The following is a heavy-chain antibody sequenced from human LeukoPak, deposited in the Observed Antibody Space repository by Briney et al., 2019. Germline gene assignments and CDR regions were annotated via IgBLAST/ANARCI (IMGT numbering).Heavy chain of an antibody. D-gene: IGHD4-17*01. CDR2: IYYSGST. J-gene: IGHJ6*02. V-gene: IGHV4-59*08. CDR3: ATSNYGDLPGYYYYGMDV. Sequence: SETLSLTCTVSGGSISRYYWSWIRQPPGKGLEWIGYIYYSGSTNYNPSLKSRVTISADTSKNQFSLKLSSVTAADTAVYYCATSNYGDLPGYYYYGMDVWGQGTTVTVSS. CDR1: GGSISRYY.